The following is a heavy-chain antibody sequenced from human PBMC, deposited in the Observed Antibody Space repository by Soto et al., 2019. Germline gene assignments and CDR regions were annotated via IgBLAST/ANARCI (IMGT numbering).Heavy chain of an antibody. Sequence: QVQLVQSGAEVKKPGSSVKVSCKASGGTFSSYAISWVRQAPGQGLEWIGGIIPLSGTANYAQKFQGRVTITADESTSTAYMELRSLRSEDTAVYYCARSQGSSTSLEIYYYYYYGMDVWGQGTTVTVSS. J-gene: IGHJ6*02. V-gene: IGHV1-69*01. D-gene: IGHD2-2*01. CDR3: ARSQGSSTSLEIYYYYYYGMDV. CDR2: IIPLSGTA. CDR1: GGTFSSYA.